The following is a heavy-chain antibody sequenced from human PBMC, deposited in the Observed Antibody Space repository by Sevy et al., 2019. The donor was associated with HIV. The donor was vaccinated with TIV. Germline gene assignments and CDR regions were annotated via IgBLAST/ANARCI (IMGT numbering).Heavy chain of an antibody. J-gene: IGHJ4*02. D-gene: IGHD3-22*01. Sequence: GESLKISCQGSGYCFTSHWIGWVRHMPGKGLEWMGSIYPEDSETRYSPSFQGQVTFSADKSISTAYLQWSSLKASDTAMYYCATSRSGYFDSSGYYIYWGQRTLVTVSS. V-gene: IGHV5-51*01. CDR1: GYCFTSHW. CDR2: IYPEDSET. CDR3: ATSRSGYFDSSGYYIY.